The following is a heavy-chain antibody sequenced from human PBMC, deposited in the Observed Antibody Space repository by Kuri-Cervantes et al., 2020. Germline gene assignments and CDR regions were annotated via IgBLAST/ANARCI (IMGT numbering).Heavy chain of an antibody. CDR3: AKETSRISIVGHFHH. J-gene: IGHJ1*01. V-gene: IGHV3-30*18. D-gene: IGHD1-26*01. Sequence: GESLKISCAASGFTFSSYGMHWVRQAPGKGLEWVAVISYDGSNKYYADSVKGRFTISRDNSKNTLYLQMNSLRAEDTAVYYCAKETSRISIVGHFHHWGQGTLVTVSS. CDR1: GFTFSSYG. CDR2: ISYDGSNK.